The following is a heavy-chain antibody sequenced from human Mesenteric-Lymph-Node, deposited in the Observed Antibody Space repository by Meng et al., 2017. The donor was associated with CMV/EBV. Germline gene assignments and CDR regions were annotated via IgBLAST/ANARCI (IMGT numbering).Heavy chain of an antibody. D-gene: IGHD2-8*01. CDR2: VFYSGDN. J-gene: IGHJ4*02. Sequence: VSGGSIMSDGYYWSWIRQHPGKGLEWIGYVFYSGDNDYNPSLRGRVSISRERSKNHFSLDLMYMTAADTAVYYCASINGFDPGPLYWGQGILVTVSS. CDR3: ASINGFDPGPLY. CDR1: GGSIMSDGYY. V-gene: IGHV4-31*02.